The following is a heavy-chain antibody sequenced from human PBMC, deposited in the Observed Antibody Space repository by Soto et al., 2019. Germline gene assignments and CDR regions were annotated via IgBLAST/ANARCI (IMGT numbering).Heavy chain of an antibody. CDR1: GDSVSSNSAA. Sequence: SPTLSLPCAISGDSVSSNSAAWNWIRQSPSRGLEWLGRTYYRSKWYNDYAVSVKSRITINPDTSKNQFSLQLNSVTPEDTAVYYCAKSPYDYVWGSYRYTGGYFDYWGQGTLVTVSS. D-gene: IGHD3-16*02. V-gene: IGHV6-1*01. CDR3: AKSPYDYVWGSYRYTGGYFDY. CDR2: TYYRSKWYN. J-gene: IGHJ4*02.